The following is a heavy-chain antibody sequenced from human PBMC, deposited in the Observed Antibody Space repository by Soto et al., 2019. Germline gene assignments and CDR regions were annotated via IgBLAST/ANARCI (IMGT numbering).Heavy chain of an antibody. V-gene: IGHV1-69*13. J-gene: IGHJ4*02. Sequence: SVKVSCKASGGTFSSYAISWVRQAPGQGLEWMGGIIPIFGTANYAQKFQGRVTITADESTSTAYMELSSLRSEDTAVYYCAREGEMATPTGYWGQGTLVTVSS. D-gene: IGHD5-12*01. CDR2: IIPIFGTA. CDR1: GGTFSSYA. CDR3: AREGEMATPTGY.